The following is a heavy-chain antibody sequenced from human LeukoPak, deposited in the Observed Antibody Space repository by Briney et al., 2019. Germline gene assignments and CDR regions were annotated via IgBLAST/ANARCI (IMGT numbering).Heavy chain of an antibody. V-gene: IGHV3-21*01. J-gene: IGHJ6*02. CDR3: ARDFTVTTTDDYYYYYGMDV. CDR1: GFTFSSYS. CDR2: ISSSSYI. Sequence: PGGSLRLSCAASGFTFSSYSMNWVRQASGKGLEWVSSISSSSYIYYADSVKGRFTISRDNAKNSLYLQMNSLRAEDTAVYYCARDFTVTTTDDYYYYYGMDVWGQGTTVTVSS. D-gene: IGHD4-17*01.